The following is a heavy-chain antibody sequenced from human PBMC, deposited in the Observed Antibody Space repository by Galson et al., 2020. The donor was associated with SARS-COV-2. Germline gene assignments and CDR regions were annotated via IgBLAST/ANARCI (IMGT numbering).Heavy chain of an antibody. D-gene: IGHD6-19*01. CDR2: IYTSGTT. J-gene: IGHJ5*02. V-gene: IGHV4-61*02. Sequence: SETLSLTCTVSCGSITSGSYHWGWIRQPAGKGLEWIGRIYTSGTTNYNPSLKSRVTISVDTSKNQFSLEMTSVTAADTAVYYCARDRGRYSSSPWYERGWFDPWGQGSMVIVSS. CDR3: ARDRGRYSSSPWYERGWFDP. CDR1: CGSITSGSYH.